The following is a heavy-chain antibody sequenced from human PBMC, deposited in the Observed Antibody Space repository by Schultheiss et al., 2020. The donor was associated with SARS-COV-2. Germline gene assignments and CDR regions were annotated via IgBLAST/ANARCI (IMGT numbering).Heavy chain of an antibody. J-gene: IGHJ5*02. Sequence: SETLSLTCTVSGGSISSYYWGWIRQPPGKGLEWIGSIYYSGSTNYNPSLKSRVTISVDTSKNQFSLKLSSVTAADTAVYYCARGPYSSSSSWFDPWGQGTLVTVSS. CDR2: IYYSGST. D-gene: IGHD6-6*01. CDR3: ARGPYSSSSSWFDP. CDR1: GGSISSYY. V-gene: IGHV4-39*07.